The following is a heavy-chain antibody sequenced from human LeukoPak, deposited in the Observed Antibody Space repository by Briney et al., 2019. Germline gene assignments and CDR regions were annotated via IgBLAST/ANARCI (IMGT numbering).Heavy chain of an antibody. Sequence: SETLSLTCTVSGGSISSGDYYWSWIRQPPGKGLEWIGYIYYNGNTYYNPSLKSRVTMSLDTSKNQIFLKLSSVTAADTAVYYSARERSGSYPFDYWGQGTLVTVSS. CDR1: GGSISSGDYY. CDR2: IYYNGNT. D-gene: IGHD1-26*01. V-gene: IGHV4-30-4*08. CDR3: ARERSGSYPFDY. J-gene: IGHJ4*02.